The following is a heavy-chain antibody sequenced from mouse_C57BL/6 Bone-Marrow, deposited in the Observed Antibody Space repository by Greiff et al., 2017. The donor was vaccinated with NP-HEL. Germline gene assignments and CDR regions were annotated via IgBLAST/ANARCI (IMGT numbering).Heavy chain of an antibody. CDR1: GYAFSSYW. Sequence: VQLQQSGAELVKPGASVKISCKASGYAFSSYWMNWVKQRPGKGLEWIGQIYPGDGDTNYNGKFKGKATLTADKSSSTAYMQLSSLTSEDSAVYFCARDGGYSNYGGFAYWDQGTLVTVSA. CDR2: IYPGDGDT. D-gene: IGHD2-5*01. V-gene: IGHV1-80*01. J-gene: IGHJ3*01. CDR3: ARDGGYSNYGGFAY.